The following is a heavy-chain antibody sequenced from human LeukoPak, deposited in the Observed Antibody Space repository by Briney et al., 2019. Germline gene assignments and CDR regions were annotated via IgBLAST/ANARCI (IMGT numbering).Heavy chain of an antibody. Sequence: GGSLRLSCAASGFIFSSYAFNWVRQAPGKGLEWVSSTAPVYYADSVKGRFTISRDDSKNTLFLPMNSLRVEDTAIYYCAKDSFSYNGVFDALDVWGQGSMVTVSS. CDR3: AKDSFSYNGVFDALDV. V-gene: IGHV3-23*01. CDR2: STAPV. D-gene: IGHD2-8*01. J-gene: IGHJ3*01. CDR1: GFIFSSYA.